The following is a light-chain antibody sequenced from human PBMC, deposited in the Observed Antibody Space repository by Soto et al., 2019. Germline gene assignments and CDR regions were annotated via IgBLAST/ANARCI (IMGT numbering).Light chain of an antibody. CDR2: DVS. V-gene: IGLV2-14*01. CDR1: SSDIGGYDY. J-gene: IGLJ1*01. Sequence: QSALTQPASVSGSPGQSITISCTGTSSDIGGYDYVSWYQQHQGKAPKLVIYDVSNRPALVSNRFSGSKYGNTAALTISGIHAEDDSDYCCRSCISNSPLGVFGTGAEVT. CDR3: RSCISNSPLGV.